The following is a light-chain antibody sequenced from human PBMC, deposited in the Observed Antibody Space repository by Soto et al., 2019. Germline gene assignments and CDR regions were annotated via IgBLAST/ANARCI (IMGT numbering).Light chain of an antibody. CDR3: QQYGGMWT. J-gene: IGKJ1*01. CDR1: QSVSSN. Sequence: EIVLTQSPATLSSFPSDRVTLSCTASQSVSSNLVWYQQSPGQAPRLLIQGASSRATGIPDRFTGSGSGTDFTLTINRLEPEDFAVYYCQQYGGMWTFGQGTKVDIK. CDR2: GAS. V-gene: IGKV3-20*01.